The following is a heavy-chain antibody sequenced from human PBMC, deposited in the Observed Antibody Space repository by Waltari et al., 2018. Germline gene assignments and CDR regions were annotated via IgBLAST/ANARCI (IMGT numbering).Heavy chain of an antibody. CDR3: SVSLNS. V-gene: IGHV3-7*01. Sequence: EVQLVESGGDLVQPGGSLRLSCAASGFTFSKFWMDWVRQAPGKGLEWVANIKEDGSERHYIDSVKGRFTISRDNAKNLLYLEMNSLRAGDTAVYYCSVSLNSWGQGTLVTVSS. CDR2: IKEDGSER. CDR1: GFTFSKFW. J-gene: IGHJ4*02.